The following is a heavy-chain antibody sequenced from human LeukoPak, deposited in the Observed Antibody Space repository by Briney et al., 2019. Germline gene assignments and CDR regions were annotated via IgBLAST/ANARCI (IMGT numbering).Heavy chain of an antibody. J-gene: IGHJ3*02. CDR2: ISYDGSNK. CDR3: AREYYYDSSGYYVRLGAFDI. D-gene: IGHD3-22*01. V-gene: IGHV3-30-3*01. Sequence: GGSLRLSCAASGFTFSSYAMRWVRQAPGKGLEWVAVISYDGSNKYYADSVKGRFTISRDNSKNTLYLQMNSLRAEDTAVYYCAREYYYDSSGYYVRLGAFDIWGQGTMVTVSS. CDR1: GFTFSSYA.